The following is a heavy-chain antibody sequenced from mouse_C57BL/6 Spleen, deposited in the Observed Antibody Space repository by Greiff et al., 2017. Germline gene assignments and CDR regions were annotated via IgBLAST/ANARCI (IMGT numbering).Heavy chain of an antibody. CDR1: GFTFSSYA. V-gene: IGHV5-9-1*02. D-gene: IGHD1-1*01. CDR2: ISSGGDYI. Sequence: EVMLVESGAGLVKPGGSLKLSCAASGFTFSSYAMSWVRQTPEKRLEWVAYISSGGDYIYYADTVAGRFTISRDNARNTLYLQMRSLKSEDTAMDYCTRGAVEENAWFAYWGQGTLVTVSA. J-gene: IGHJ3*01. CDR3: TRGAVEENAWFAY.